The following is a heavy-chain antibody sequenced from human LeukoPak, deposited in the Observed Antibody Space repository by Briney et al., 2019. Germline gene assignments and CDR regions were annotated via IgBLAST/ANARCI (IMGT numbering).Heavy chain of an antibody. J-gene: IGHJ1*01. Sequence: GGSLRLSCAACGFTFSSYAMGWVRQGPGKGLEWVSSITTSGGSTSYADSVRGRFTISRDNSKNTLYLQMNSLRAEDTALYYCVCYDNAAEYFHYWGQGTLVTISS. D-gene: IGHD3-22*01. V-gene: IGHV3-23*01. CDR3: VCYDNAAEYFHY. CDR1: GFTFSSYA. CDR2: ITTSGGST.